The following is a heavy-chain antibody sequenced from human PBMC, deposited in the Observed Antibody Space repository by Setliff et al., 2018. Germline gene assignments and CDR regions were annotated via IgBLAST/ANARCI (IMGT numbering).Heavy chain of an antibody. CDR2: IYSGGSA. Sequence: GGSLRLSCAASGFSVSTNYMTWVRQAPGKGPEWVSVIYSGGSAYYADSVKGRFTISRDNSRNTLYLQMNSLRAEDTASYYCARDPNGDYVGAFDPWGQGILVTVSS. V-gene: IGHV3-66*01. CDR3: ARDPNGDYVGAFDP. CDR1: GFSVSTNY. D-gene: IGHD4-17*01. J-gene: IGHJ5*02.